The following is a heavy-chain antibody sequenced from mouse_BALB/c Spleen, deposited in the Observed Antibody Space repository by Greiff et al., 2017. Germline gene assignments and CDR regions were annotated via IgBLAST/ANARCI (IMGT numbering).Heavy chain of an antibody. CDR3: ARREGRGYSFDY. V-gene: IGHV2-6-7*01. CDR1: GFSLTGYG. J-gene: IGHJ2*01. Sequence: QVQLKESGPGLVAPSQSLSITCTVSGFSLTGYGVNWVRQPPGKGLEWLGMIWGDGSTDYNSALKSRLSISKDNSKSQVFLKMNSLQTDDTARYYCARREGRGYSFDYWGQGTTLTVSS. CDR2: IWGDGST.